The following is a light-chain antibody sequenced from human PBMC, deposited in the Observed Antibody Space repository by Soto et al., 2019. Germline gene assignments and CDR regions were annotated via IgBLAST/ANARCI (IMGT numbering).Light chain of an antibody. Sequence: QSVLTQSPSASGTPGQRVTISCSGSTSNFGSNSVNWYQQLPGTAPKVVIYGNNQRPSGVPDRFSGSKSGTSASLAISGLQSDDEGDYYCQSYDSTLDARYVFGTGTKVTVL. CDR3: QSYDSTLDARYV. J-gene: IGLJ1*01. CDR2: GNN. CDR1: TSNFGSNS. V-gene: IGLV1-44*01.